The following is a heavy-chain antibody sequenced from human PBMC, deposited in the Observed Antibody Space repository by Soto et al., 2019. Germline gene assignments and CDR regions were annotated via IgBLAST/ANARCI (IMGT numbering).Heavy chain of an antibody. Sequence: QVQLVESGGGVVQPGRSLRLSCAASGFTFSSYAMHWVRQAPGKGLEWVAVISYDGRNKYYADSVKGRFTISRDNSKNTLYLQMNSLRAEDTAVYYCARDLLGDGSYPWPYYFDYWGQGTLVTVSS. J-gene: IGHJ4*02. CDR3: ARDLLGDGSYPWPYYFDY. CDR2: ISYDGRNK. CDR1: GFTFSSYA. D-gene: IGHD1-26*01. V-gene: IGHV3-30*04.